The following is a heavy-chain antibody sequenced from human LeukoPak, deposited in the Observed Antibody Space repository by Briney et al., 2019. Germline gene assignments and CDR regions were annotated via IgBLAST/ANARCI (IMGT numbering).Heavy chain of an antibody. V-gene: IGHV3-11*01. CDR3: ARDSRTVTSVDY. Sequence: GGSLRPSCAASGFTFSDYHMSWIRQAPGKGLEWVSYISSSGSTIYYADSVRGRFTISRDNAKNSLYLQMNSLRAEDTAVYYCARDSRTVTSVDYWGQGTLVTVSS. CDR1: GFTFSDYH. CDR2: ISSSGSTI. J-gene: IGHJ4*02. D-gene: IGHD4-11*01.